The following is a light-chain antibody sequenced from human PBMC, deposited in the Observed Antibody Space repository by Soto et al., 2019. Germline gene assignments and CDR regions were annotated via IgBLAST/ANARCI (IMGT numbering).Light chain of an antibody. CDR1: SSNIGAGYD. CDR3: QSYDSSLPYV. Sequence: QSVLTQPPSVSGAPGQRGTISCTGSSSNIGAGYDVHWYQQLPGTAPKLLIYGNSNRPSGVPDRFSGSKSGTSASLAITGLQAEDEADYYCQSYDSSLPYVFGTGTKVTVL. CDR2: GNS. J-gene: IGLJ1*01. V-gene: IGLV1-40*01.